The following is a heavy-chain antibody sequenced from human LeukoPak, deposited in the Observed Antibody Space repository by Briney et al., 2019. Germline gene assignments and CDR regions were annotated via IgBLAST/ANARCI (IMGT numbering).Heavy chain of an antibody. D-gene: IGHD5-24*01. Sequence: GRSLRLSCAASGFTFDDYAMHWVRQAPGKGPEWVSGISWNSGSIGYADSVKGRLTISRDNAKNSLYLQMNSLRAEDTALYDCAKGRWGWLQSAGHYWGQGTQVTVSS. CDR1: GFTFDDYA. CDR3: AKGRWGWLQSAGHY. J-gene: IGHJ4*02. V-gene: IGHV3-9*01. CDR2: ISWNSGSI.